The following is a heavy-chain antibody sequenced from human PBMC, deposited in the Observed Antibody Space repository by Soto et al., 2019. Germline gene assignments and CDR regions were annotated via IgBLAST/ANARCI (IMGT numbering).Heavy chain of an antibody. CDR3: ARGRTVRNYADDSSDYLYFFDY. D-gene: IGHD3-22*01. V-gene: IGHV4-4*02. J-gene: IGHJ4*02. Sequence: SETLSLTCVVSGGSISSSNWWSWVRQSPGKGLEWIGEIYYNGNTMYNEFLKSRVTISIDPSKNHFSLKLSSVTAADTAVYYCARGRTVRNYADDSSDYLYFFDYWGQGTLVTVSS. CDR2: IYYNGNT. CDR1: GGSISSSNW.